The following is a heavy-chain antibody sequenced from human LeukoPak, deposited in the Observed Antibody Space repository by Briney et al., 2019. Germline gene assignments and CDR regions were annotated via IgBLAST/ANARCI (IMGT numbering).Heavy chain of an antibody. CDR2: INTNTGSP. V-gene: IGHV7-4-1*02. CDR3: ARGGYSRGQGSPFDY. D-gene: IGHD6-25*01. CDR1: GYTFTNYP. J-gene: IGHJ4*02. Sequence: ASVKVSCKASGYTFTNYPMMWVRQAPGHGLEWMGWINTNTGSPTYAQGLTGRFVFSLDTSLSTAYVQITSLQAEDTAMYYCARGGYSRGQGSPFDYWGQGTLVTVSS.